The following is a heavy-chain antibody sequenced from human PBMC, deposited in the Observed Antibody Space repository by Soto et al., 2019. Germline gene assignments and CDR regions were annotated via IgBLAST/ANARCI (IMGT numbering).Heavy chain of an antibody. J-gene: IGHJ5*02. CDR1: GDSVSSNSSA. D-gene: IGHD4-4*01. CDR2: TYYRSKWYN. CDR3: ARVVYSFLNWFDP. Sequence: SQTLSLTFAISGDSVSSNSSAWNCISQSPSRGLEWLGRTYYRSKWYNDYAISVKSRITVNPDTSKNQFSLQLNSVTPEDTAVYYCARVVYSFLNWFDPWGQGTLVTVSS. V-gene: IGHV6-1*01.